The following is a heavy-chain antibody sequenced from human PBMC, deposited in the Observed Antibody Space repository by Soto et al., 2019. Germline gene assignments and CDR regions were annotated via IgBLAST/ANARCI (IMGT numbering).Heavy chain of an antibody. Sequence: SETLSLTCAVYGGSFSGYYWSWIRQPPGKGLEWIGEINHSGSTNYNPSLKSRVTISVDTSKNQFSLKLSSVTAADTAVYYCARGGYSYGYNYYYYGMDVWGQGTTVTVSS. CDR3: ARGGYSYGYNYYYYGMDV. J-gene: IGHJ6*02. V-gene: IGHV4-34*01. CDR2: INHSGST. D-gene: IGHD5-18*01. CDR1: GGSFSGYY.